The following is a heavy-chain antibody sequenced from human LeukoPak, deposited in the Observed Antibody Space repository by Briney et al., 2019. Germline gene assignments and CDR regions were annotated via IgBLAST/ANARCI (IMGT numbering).Heavy chain of an antibody. Sequence: ASVKVSCKASGYTFTSYGISWVRQARGQGLEWMGWISVYNGNTNYAQKFQGRVAMTTDTSTSTAYMELRSLRSDDTAIYYCARSHRYYGSGSYSTIDSWGQGTLVTISS. CDR1: GYTFTSYG. CDR3: ARSHRYYGSGSYSTIDS. CDR2: ISVYNGNT. D-gene: IGHD3-10*01. J-gene: IGHJ4*02. V-gene: IGHV1-18*04.